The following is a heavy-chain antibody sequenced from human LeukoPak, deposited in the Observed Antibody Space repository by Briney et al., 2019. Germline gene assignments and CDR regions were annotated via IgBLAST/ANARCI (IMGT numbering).Heavy chain of an antibody. CDR1: GFNFGIYG. J-gene: IGHJ4*02. Sequence: PGGSLRLSCTASGFNFGIYGMHWVRQAPGKGLEWVAVMWDDGTNEYYVESVKGRFTISRDNGKRTLYLQMNSLRVEDTAVYYCAKGLYYYDSTGYPGWGQGTLVTVSS. CDR3: AKGLYYYDSTGYPG. V-gene: IGHV3-33*06. D-gene: IGHD3-22*01. CDR2: MWDDGTNE.